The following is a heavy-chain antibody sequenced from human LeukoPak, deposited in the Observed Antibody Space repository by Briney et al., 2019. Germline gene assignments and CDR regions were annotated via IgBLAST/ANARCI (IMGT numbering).Heavy chain of an antibody. CDR1: GFTFSNAW. CDR2: IKTKTNGGTA. Sequence: GGSLRLSCAASGFTFSNAWMSWVRRAPGKGLEWVGRIKTKTNGGTADYTPPVKGRFTISRDNSKNTLYLQMNSLRAEDTAVYYCAKDYDILTGYYRAWDYWGQGTLVTVSS. J-gene: IGHJ4*02. CDR3: AKDYDILTGYYRAWDY. V-gene: IGHV3-15*01. D-gene: IGHD3-9*01.